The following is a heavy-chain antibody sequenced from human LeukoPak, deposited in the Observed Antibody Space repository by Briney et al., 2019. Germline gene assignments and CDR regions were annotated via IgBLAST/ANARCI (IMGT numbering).Heavy chain of an antibody. J-gene: IGHJ4*02. D-gene: IGHD4-23*01. Sequence: GGSLRLSCAASGFTFSTYWMHWVRQAPGKGLVWVSRIDSDGSSTVYADSVKGRFTISRDNAKNSLYLQMNTLRAEDTAVYYCARESTEVTPGYWGQGTLVTVSS. CDR1: GFTFSTYW. CDR3: ARESTEVTPGY. V-gene: IGHV3-74*01. CDR2: IDSDGSST.